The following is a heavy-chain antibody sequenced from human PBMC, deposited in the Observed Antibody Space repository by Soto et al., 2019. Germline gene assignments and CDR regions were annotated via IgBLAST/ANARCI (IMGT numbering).Heavy chain of an antibody. D-gene: IGHD6-13*01. CDR2: IYSGGST. CDR3: ARVMGSWYDYYYYYYMDV. Sequence: PGGSLRLSCAASGFTVSSNYMSWVRQAPGKGLEWVSVIYSGGSTYYADSVKGRLTISRDNSKNTLYLQMNSLRAEDTAVYYCARVMGSWYDYYYYYYMDVWGKGTTVTVSS. V-gene: IGHV3-66*01. CDR1: GFTVSSNY. J-gene: IGHJ6*03.